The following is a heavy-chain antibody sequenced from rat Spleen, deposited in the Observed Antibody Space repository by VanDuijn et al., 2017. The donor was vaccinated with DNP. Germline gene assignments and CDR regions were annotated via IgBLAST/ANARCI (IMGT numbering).Heavy chain of an antibody. D-gene: IGHD1-7*01. J-gene: IGHJ2*01. CDR2: ITNTGDST. Sequence: EVQLVESGGGLVQPGRSLKLSCAASGFTFSNYYMAWVRQAPGKGLEWVASITNTGDSTYYSDSVKGRFTISRDNAKSTLYLQVNSLRSEDTATYYCARQVWAFDYWGQGVMVTVSS. CDR3: ARQVWAFDY. CDR1: GFTFSNYY. V-gene: IGHV5-25*01.